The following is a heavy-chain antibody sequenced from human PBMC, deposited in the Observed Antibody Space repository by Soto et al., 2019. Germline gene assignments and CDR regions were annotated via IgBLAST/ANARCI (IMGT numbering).Heavy chain of an antibody. D-gene: IGHD3-3*01. CDR1: GVTFSNDV. CDR2: VSHDGTTT. CDR3: ARDLDWVLYDY. V-gene: IGHV3-74*01. Sequence: PLGSLRLSCAASGVTFSNDVMHWVRQAPGKGLGLVSRVSHDGTTTSYAASVKGRFNISRDHSKNTLYLQMNSLRDEDTAVYYCARDLDWVLYDYWGQGTPVTVSS. J-gene: IGHJ4*02.